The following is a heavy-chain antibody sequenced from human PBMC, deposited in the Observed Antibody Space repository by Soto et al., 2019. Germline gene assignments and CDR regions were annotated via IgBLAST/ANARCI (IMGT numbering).Heavy chain of an antibody. Sequence: QVQLVQSGAEVKKPGASVKVSCKASGYTFTSYGISWVRQAPGQGLEWMGWISAYNGNTKYAQKLQGRVTMTTDTSTSRAYMELRSLSSDDTALYYCARDSSPYGDYVGFDYWGQGSMGTVSS. D-gene: IGHD4-17*01. V-gene: IGHV1-18*01. CDR3: ARDSSPYGDYVGFDY. J-gene: IGHJ4*02. CDR2: ISAYNGNT. CDR1: GYTFTSYG.